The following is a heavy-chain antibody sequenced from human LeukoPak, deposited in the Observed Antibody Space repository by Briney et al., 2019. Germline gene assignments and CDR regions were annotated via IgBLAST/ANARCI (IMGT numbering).Heavy chain of an antibody. D-gene: IGHD1-26*01. V-gene: IGHV3-7*01. J-gene: IGHJ3*02. CDR1: GFTFSSYW. CDR2: INQGGSEK. Sequence: GGSLRLSCAASGFTFSSYWMSWVRQAPGKGLEWVANINQGGSEKYYVDSVKGRFTISRDNAKRSLYLQMNSLRAEDTDVYYCARDGTPFDTWGQGTMVTVSS. CDR3: ARDGTPFDT.